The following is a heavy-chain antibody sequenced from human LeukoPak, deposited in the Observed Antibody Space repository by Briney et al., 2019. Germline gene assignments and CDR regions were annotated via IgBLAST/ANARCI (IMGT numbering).Heavy chain of an antibody. D-gene: IGHD3-22*01. CDR1: GGSVRSYY. V-gene: IGHV4-59*02. CDR3: ARGDYDSSGYYIRDSLDAFDI. Sequence: SDTLSLTCTVSGGSVRSYYWSWLRQPRGKGGEWIGYFYYSGSINYNPSLKSRITSSGDTSQNQFSRKLSSVTAADTAVYYCARGDYDSSGYYIRDSLDAFDIWGQRTMVTVSS. CDR2: FYYSGSI. J-gene: IGHJ3*02.